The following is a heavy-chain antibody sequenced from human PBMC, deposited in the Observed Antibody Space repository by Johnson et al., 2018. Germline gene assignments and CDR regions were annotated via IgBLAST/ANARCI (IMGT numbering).Heavy chain of an antibody. D-gene: IGHD3-22*01. CDR3: ARLATNYYDSSGYNGLDY. J-gene: IGHJ4*02. Sequence: VQLVQSGGGLVQPGGSLRLSCAASGFTVSNNFMSWVRQAPGKGLEWVSIIYSDGSTYYADSVKGRFIISRDNSKNMVSLQMNNLRDEDTAVYYCARLATNYYDSSGYNGLDYWGQGTLVTVSS. CDR1: GFTVSNNF. CDR2: IYSDGST. V-gene: IGHV3-66*02.